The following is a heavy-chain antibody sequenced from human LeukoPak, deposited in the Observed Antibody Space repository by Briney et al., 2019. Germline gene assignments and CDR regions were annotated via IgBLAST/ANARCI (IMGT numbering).Heavy chain of an antibody. CDR2: IWSDGNIK. Sequence: GGSLRLSCAASGFAFTTNGMHWVRQAPGKGLEWVAFIWSDGNIKYYADSVKGRFTISRDNAKNSLYLQMNSLRAEDTAVYYCARVGDGYNYDYWGQGTLVTVSS. D-gene: IGHD5-24*01. J-gene: IGHJ4*02. CDR3: ARVGDGYNYDY. V-gene: IGHV3-33*01. CDR1: GFAFTTNG.